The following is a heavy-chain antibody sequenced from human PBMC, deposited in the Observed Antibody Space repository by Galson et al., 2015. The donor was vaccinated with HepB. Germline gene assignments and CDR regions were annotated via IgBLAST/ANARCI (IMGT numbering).Heavy chain of an antibody. Sequence: SLRLSCAASGFTFSNAWMNWVRQAPGKGLEWVGRIKSKTDGGTTDYAAPVKGRFTISRDDSKNTLYLQMNSLKTEDTAVYYCTTPSTARCFDWLPIDYWGQGTLVTVSS. CDR2: IKSKTDGGTT. CDR1: GFTFSNAW. V-gene: IGHV3-15*07. J-gene: IGHJ4*02. CDR3: TTPSTARCFDWLPIDY. D-gene: IGHD3-9*01.